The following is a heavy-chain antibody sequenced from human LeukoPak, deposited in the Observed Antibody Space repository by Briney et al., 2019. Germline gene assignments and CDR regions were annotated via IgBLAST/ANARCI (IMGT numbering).Heavy chain of an antibody. Sequence: SVKVSCKASGGTFSSYAISWVRQAPGQGLEWMGRIIPILGIANYAQKFQGRVTITADKSTSTAYMELSSLRSEDMTVYYCAGGYCSGGSCYNNWFDPLGPGNPGHRLL. D-gene: IGHD2-15*01. CDR1: GGTFSSYA. CDR3: AGGYCSGGSCYNNWFDP. CDR2: IIPILGIA. V-gene: IGHV1-69*04. J-gene: IGHJ5*02.